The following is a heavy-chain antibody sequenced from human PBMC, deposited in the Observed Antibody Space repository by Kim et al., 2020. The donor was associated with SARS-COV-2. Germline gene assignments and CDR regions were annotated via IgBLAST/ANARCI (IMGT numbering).Heavy chain of an antibody. D-gene: IGHD3-22*01. J-gene: IGHJ3*02. Sequence: SRVTISVDTSKTQFSLKLSSVTAADTAVYYCARASGRITMIVVVINAFDIWGQGTMVTVSS. CDR3: ARASGRITMIVVVINAFDI. V-gene: IGHV4-31*02.